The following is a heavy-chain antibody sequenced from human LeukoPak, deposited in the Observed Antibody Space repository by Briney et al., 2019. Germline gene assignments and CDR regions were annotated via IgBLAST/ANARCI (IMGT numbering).Heavy chain of an antibody. CDR3: AKNAEGGGQQLSYYFDY. CDR2: ISYDGSNK. CDR1: GFTFSSYG. J-gene: IGHJ4*02. V-gene: IGHV3-30*18. Sequence: GGSLRLSCAASGFTFSSYGMHWVRQAPGKGLEWVAVISYDGSNKYYADSVKGRFTISRDNSKNTLYLQMNSLRAEDTAVYYCAKNAEGGGQQLSYYFDYWGQGTLVTVSS. D-gene: IGHD6-13*01.